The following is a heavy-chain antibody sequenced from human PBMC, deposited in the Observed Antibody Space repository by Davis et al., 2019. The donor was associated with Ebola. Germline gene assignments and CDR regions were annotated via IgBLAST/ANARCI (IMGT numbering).Heavy chain of an antibody. D-gene: IGHD1-26*01. V-gene: IGHV3-73*01. CDR3: GGSYRRLDY. J-gene: IGHJ4*02. CDR2: IRSKANSYAT. Sequence: GGSLRLSCAASGFTFSGSAMHWVRQASGKGLEWVGRIRSKANSYATAYAASVKGRFTISRDDSKNTLYLQMNSLKTEDTAVYYCGGSYRRLDYWGQGTLVTVSS. CDR1: GFTFSGSA.